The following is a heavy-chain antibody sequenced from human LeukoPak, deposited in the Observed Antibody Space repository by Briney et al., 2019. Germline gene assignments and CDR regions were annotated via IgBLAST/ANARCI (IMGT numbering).Heavy chain of an antibody. J-gene: IGHJ4*02. D-gene: IGHD2-21*02. CDR3: ARGDGLDY. CDR2: ISSSSSYI. CDR1: GFTFSVAW. V-gene: IGHV3-21*01. Sequence: GGSLRLSCAASGFTFSVAWMSWVRQAPGKGLEWVSSISSSSSYIYYADSVKGRFTISRDNAKNSLYPQMNSLRAEDTAVYYCARGDGLDYWGQGTLVTVSS.